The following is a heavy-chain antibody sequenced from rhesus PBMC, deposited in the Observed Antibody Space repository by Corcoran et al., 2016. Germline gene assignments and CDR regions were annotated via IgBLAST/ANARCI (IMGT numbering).Heavy chain of an antibody. CDR3: ARIPVGNYYFDY. CDR1: GASISSNY. V-gene: IGHV4-147*01. D-gene: IGHD4-17*01. J-gene: IGHJ4*01. Sequence: QVQLQESGPGLVKPSETLPLTCAVSGASISSNYWSWIRQPPGKGLEWIGYIYVGSGSTSYNPPLKSRLTISKDTSKNQFSLKLSSVTAADTAVDYCARIPVGNYYFDYWGQGVLVTVSS. CDR2: IYVGSGST.